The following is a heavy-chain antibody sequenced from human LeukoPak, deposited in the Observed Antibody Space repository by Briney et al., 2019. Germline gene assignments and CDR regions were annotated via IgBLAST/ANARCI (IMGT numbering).Heavy chain of an antibody. V-gene: IGHV3-23*01. CDR1: GFTFSSYA. Sequence: PGGSLRLSSAASGFTFSSYAMSWVRQAPGKGLEWVSAISGSGGSTYYADSVKGRFTISRDNSKNTLYLQMNSLRAEDTAVYYCAKKRQQPNGFLDYWGQGTLVTVSS. CDR3: AKKRQQPNGFLDY. D-gene: IGHD6-13*01. CDR2: ISGSGGST. J-gene: IGHJ4*02.